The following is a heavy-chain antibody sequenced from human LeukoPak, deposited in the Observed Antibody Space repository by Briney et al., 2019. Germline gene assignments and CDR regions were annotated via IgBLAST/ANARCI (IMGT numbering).Heavy chain of an antibody. D-gene: IGHD3-10*01. CDR2: IYHSGTT. J-gene: IGHJ4*02. Sequence: NASETLSLTCAVSGTSISLSNWWTWVRQPPGKGLEWIEEIYHSGTTNYNPSLKSRVTISLDKSRNQFSLNLNSVSAADTAVYYCARSYFGSGTFNGFDYWGQGTLVTVSS. V-gene: IGHV4-4*02. CDR1: GTSISLSNW. CDR3: ARSYFGSGTFNGFDY.